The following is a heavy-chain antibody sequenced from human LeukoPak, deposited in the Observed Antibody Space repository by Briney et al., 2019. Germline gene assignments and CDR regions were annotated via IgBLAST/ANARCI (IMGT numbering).Heavy chain of an antibody. D-gene: IGHD2-15*01. V-gene: IGHV1-8*01. CDR1: GYTFTNND. CDR3: AEVVSGGHHDY. Sequence: ASVKVSCKASGYTFTNNDISWVRQAAGQGLEWMGWMNPRSGNTGYAQKFQGRVTMTRDTSITTAYMELSALRSEDTAVYYCAEVVSGGHHDYWGQGTLVTVSS. CDR2: MNPRSGNT. J-gene: IGHJ4*02.